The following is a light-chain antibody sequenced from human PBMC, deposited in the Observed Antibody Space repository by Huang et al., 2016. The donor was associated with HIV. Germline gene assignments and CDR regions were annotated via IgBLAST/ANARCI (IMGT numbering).Light chain of an antibody. V-gene: IGKV1-33*01. J-gene: IGKJ5*01. Sequence: IQMTQSPSSLSASVGDRIIITCQASQDIKKSLNWYRQKPGQAPDLLIYDASNLETGVPSRFGGSGYGTDFTFIITSLQPEEFATYYCQQSDILPPTFGPGTRLDIK. CDR1: QDIKKS. CDR3: QQSDILPPT. CDR2: DAS.